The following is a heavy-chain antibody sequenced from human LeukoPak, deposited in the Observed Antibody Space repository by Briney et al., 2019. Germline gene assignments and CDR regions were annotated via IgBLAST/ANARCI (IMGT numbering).Heavy chain of an antibody. J-gene: IGHJ6*03. CDR2: IKPDGSEK. CDR3: ARGVGYCSTTSCRDYYYMDV. D-gene: IGHD2-2*01. Sequence: GGSPRLSCAASGFTFSNYSMTWVRQAPGKGLEWVANIKPDGSEKYYVDSVKGRFGISRDNAKNSLYLQMDSLRAEDTAVYYCARGVGYCSTTSCRDYYYMDVWGKGTTVTVSS. V-gene: IGHV3-7*01. CDR1: GFTFSNYS.